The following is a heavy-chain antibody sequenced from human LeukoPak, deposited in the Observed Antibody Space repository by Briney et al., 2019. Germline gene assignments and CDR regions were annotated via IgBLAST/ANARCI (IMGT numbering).Heavy chain of an antibody. CDR2: ISVYNGNT. D-gene: IGHD6-13*01. Sequence: ASVTVSCKASGYTFNNYAISWVRQAPGQGLEWMGWISVYNGNTNDAQKFQGRVTVTTDTSTNTAYMELRSLRSDDTAVYYCARTSAYGSSWHSYWGQGTLVTVSS. V-gene: IGHV1-18*01. CDR3: ARTSAYGSSWHSY. CDR1: GYTFNNYA. J-gene: IGHJ4*02.